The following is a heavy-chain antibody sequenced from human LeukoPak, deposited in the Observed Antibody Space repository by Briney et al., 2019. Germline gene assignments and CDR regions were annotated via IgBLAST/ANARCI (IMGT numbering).Heavy chain of an antibody. Sequence: PGGSLRLSCAASGFTFSSYSMNWVRQAPGKGLEWVADIKQDGSEKYYVDSVKGRFTISRDNAKNSLYLQMNSLRAEDTAVYYCARQFYDFWSAYHDYWGQGTLVTVSS. V-gene: IGHV3-7*01. J-gene: IGHJ4*02. CDR3: ARQFYDFWSAYHDY. CDR1: GFTFSSYS. D-gene: IGHD3-3*01. CDR2: IKQDGSEK.